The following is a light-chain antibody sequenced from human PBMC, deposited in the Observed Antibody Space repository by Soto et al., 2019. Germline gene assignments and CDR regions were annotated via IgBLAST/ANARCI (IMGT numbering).Light chain of an antibody. J-gene: IGLJ2*01. CDR1: SSDVGSYNL. Sequence: QSVLTQPASVSGSPGQSITISCTGTSSDVGSYNLVSWYQQHPGKAPKVMIYEGSKRPSGVSNRFSGSKSGNTASLTISGLQAEDEADYYCCSYAGNTTHVVFGGGTKVTVL. CDR2: EGS. CDR3: CSYAGNTTHVV. V-gene: IGLV2-23*01.